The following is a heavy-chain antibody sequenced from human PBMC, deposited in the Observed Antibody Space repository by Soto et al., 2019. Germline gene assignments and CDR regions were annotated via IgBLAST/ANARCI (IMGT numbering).Heavy chain of an antibody. Sequence: ASVKVSCKASGYTFTSYGISWVRQAPGQGLEWVGWISVHNGDTRYAQNLQGRITMTTDTFTNTAYMELTSLTSDDTAVYYCARDWSRYYDSSGLMWFYWGQGTMVTVYS. CDR3: ARDWSRYYDSSGLMWFY. CDR2: ISVHNGDT. J-gene: IGHJ4*02. CDR1: GYTFTSYG. D-gene: IGHD3-22*01. V-gene: IGHV1-18*01.